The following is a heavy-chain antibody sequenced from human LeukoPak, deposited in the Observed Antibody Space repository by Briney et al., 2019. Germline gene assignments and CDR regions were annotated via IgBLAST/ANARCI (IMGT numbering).Heavy chain of an antibody. Sequence: SVKVSCKASGGTFSSYAISWVRQAPGQGLEWMGGIIPIFGTANYAQKFQGRVTITADESTSTAYMELSSLRSEDTAVYYCARDQGGYGDYGGYYYYYMDVWGKGTTVTVSS. D-gene: IGHD4-17*01. CDR1: GGTFSSYA. CDR2: IIPIFGTA. V-gene: IGHV1-69*13. J-gene: IGHJ6*03. CDR3: ARDQGGYGDYGGYYYYYMDV.